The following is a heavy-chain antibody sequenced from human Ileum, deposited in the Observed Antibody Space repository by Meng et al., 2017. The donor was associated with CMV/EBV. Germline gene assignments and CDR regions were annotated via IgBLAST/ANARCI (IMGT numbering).Heavy chain of an antibody. V-gene: IGHV4-34*02. CDR2: IDHSGGT. D-gene: IGHD3-16*02. J-gene: IGHJ4*02. CDR1: GGSFSGYH. CDR3: ATGSSQAWELSHY. Sequence: QLQQCGSGLLKPSETLSLTCGVSGGSFSGYHWTWIRQPPGKGLEWIGEIDHSGGTNYNPSLKSRVAISLDTSKTQFSLKLNSVTAADTAVYYCATGSSQAWELSHYWGQGILVTVSS.